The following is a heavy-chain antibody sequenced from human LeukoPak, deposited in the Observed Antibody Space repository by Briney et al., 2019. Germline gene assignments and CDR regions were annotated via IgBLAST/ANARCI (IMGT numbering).Heavy chain of an antibody. D-gene: IGHD5-18*01. V-gene: IGHV1-46*01. CDR3: ATTHPNVDTPMVMVRNYYGMDV. CDR2: INPSGGST. J-gene: IGHJ6*02. Sequence: GASVKVSCKASGYTFTSYYMHWVRQAPGQGLEWMGIINPSGGSTSYAQKFQGRVTMTRDTSTSTVYMELSSLRSEDTAVYYCATTHPNVDTPMVMVRNYYGMDVWGQGTTVTASS. CDR1: GYTFTSYY.